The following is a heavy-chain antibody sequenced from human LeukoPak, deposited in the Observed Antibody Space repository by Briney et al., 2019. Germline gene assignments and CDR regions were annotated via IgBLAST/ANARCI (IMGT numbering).Heavy chain of an antibody. V-gene: IGHV1-18*01. J-gene: IGHJ3*02. CDR3: ARGADYYDSSGYYSGAFDI. D-gene: IGHD3-22*01. CDR1: GYTFTSYG. Sequence: ASVKVSCKASGYTFTSYGISWVRQAPGQGLEWMGWISAYNGNTNYAQKLQGRVTMTTDTSTSTAYMELRSLRSEDTAVYYCARGADYYDSSGYYSGAFDIWGQGTMVTVSS. CDR2: ISAYNGNT.